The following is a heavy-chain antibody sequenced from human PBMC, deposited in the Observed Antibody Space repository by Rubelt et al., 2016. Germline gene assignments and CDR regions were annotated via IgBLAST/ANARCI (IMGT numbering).Heavy chain of an antibody. CDR1: GFTFSSYG. V-gene: IGHV3-33*08. CDR3: ARGGMGGSTGYFDY. D-gene: IGHD1-26*01. J-gene: IGHJ4*02. CDR2: IWYDGSNK. Sequence: VQLVESGGGLVQPGGSLRLSCAASGFTFSSYGMHWVRQAPGQGLEWVAVIWYDGSNKYYADSVKGRFTMSRDNSKNTRYLQMNSLRAEDTAVYYCARGGMGGSTGYFDYWGQGTLVTVSS.